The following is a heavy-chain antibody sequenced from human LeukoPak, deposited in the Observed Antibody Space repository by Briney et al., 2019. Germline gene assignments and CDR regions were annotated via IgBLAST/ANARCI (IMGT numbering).Heavy chain of an antibody. Sequence: GGSLRLSCAASGFTFSSYAMSWARQAPGKGLEWVSAISGSGGSTYYADSVKGRFTISRDNSKNTLYLQMNSLRAEDTAVYYCAKDGSEYYDFWSGYYKPPSPPHDYWGQGTLVTVSS. J-gene: IGHJ4*02. D-gene: IGHD3-3*01. V-gene: IGHV3-23*01. CDR1: GFTFSSYA. CDR2: ISGSGGST. CDR3: AKDGSEYYDFWSGYYKPPSPPHDY.